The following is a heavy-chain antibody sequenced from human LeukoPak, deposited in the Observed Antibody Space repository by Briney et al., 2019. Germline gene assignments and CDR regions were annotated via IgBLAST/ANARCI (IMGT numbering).Heavy chain of an antibody. CDR3: AKGVGYFDWAPGY. CDR2: ISGSGGST. J-gene: IGHJ4*02. CDR1: GFTFSSYA. Sequence: GGSLRLSCAASGFTFSSYAMSWVRQAPGKGLEWVSAISGSGGSTYYADSVKGRFTISRDNSKNTLYLQMNSLRAEDTAVDYCAKGVGYFDWAPGYWGQGTLVTVSS. V-gene: IGHV3-23*01. D-gene: IGHD3-9*01.